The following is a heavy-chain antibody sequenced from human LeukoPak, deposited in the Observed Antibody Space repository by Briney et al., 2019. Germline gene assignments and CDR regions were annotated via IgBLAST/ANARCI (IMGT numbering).Heavy chain of an antibody. CDR1: GYTFIDYH. Sequence: ASVNVSCKASGYTFIDYHMHWVRQAPGQGLEWMGWINPNSGDTHYAQNFQGRVTMTRDTSISTAYMELSSLRSDDTAVYYCARGDGFDYLGQGTLVTVSS. D-gene: IGHD2-21*02. J-gene: IGHJ4*02. CDR3: ARGDGFDY. V-gene: IGHV1-2*02. CDR2: INPNSGDT.